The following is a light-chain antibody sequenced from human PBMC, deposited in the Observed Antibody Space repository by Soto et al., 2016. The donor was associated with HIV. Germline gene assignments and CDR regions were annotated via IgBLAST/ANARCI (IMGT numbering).Light chain of an antibody. CDR2: ATY. V-gene: IGKV1D-16*01. CDR1: QAINSR. Sequence: DIQMTQSPSSVSASVGDRVTITCRASQAINSRLAWYQQNPGKAPEVLITATYTLQDGVPSRFSGSASGGTGTDFTLTISSLQPDDFATYYCQQYNSYRYTFGQGTKLEIK. J-gene: IGKJ2*01. CDR3: QQYNSYRYT.